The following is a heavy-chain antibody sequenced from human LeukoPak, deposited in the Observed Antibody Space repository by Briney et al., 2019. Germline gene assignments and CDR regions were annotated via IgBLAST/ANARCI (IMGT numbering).Heavy chain of an antibody. J-gene: IGHJ4*02. CDR3: TRALSRGTNYYFDY. Sequence: PGGSLRLSCAASGFTFSSHDMHWVRQATGEGLEWVSAITTAGGTYYPGSVKGRFTISRENAKNSLYLQMNNLRAGDTAVYYCTRALSRGTNYYFDYWGQGTLVTVSS. CDR2: ITTAGGT. D-gene: IGHD3-10*01. V-gene: IGHV3-13*01. CDR1: GFTFSSHD.